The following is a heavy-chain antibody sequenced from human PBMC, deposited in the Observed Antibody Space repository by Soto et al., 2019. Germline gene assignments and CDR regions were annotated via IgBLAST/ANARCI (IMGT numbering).Heavy chain of an antibody. V-gene: IGHV3-30*18. J-gene: IGHJ5*02. CDR2: ISYDGSNK. Sequence: QVQLVESGGGVVQPGRSLRLSCAASGFTFSNYAMHWVRQAPGKGLEWVAVISYDGSNKYYADSVKGRFSISRDNSKNTLELQMNCLSAEEAAVYYCAKGDWFDPWGQGNLGTVSS. CDR1: GFTFSNYA. CDR3: AKGDWFDP.